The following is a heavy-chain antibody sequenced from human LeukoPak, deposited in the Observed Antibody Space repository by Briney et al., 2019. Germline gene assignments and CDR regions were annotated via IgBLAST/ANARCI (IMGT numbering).Heavy chain of an antibody. CDR3: AKGGKWELSQYYFDY. D-gene: IGHD1-26*01. V-gene: IGHV3-23*01. CDR2: ISGTGGST. CDR1: GFTFSSYA. J-gene: IGHJ4*02. Sequence: PGGSLRLSCAASGFTFSSYAMSWVRQAPGKGLEWVSAISGTGGSTYYADSVKGRFTISRDNSKNTLYLQMNSLRAEDTAVYYCAKGGKWELSQYYFDYWGQGNLVTVSS.